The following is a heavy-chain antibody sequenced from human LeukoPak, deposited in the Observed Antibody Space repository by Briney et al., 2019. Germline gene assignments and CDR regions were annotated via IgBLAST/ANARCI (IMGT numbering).Heavy chain of an antibody. D-gene: IGHD6-19*01. CDR3: ARRGYSSGRNFDY. Sequence: SETLSLTCTVSGGSISSYYWSWIRQPPGKGLEWIGEINHSGSTNYNPSLKSRVTISVDTSKNQFSLKLSSVTAADTAVYYCARRGYSSGRNFDYWGQGTLVTVSS. J-gene: IGHJ4*02. V-gene: IGHV4-34*01. CDR1: GGSISSYY. CDR2: INHSGST.